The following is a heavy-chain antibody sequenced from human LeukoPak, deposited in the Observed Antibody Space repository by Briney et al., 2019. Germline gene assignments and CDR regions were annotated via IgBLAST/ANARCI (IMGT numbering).Heavy chain of an antibody. D-gene: IGHD6-6*01. CDR2: IYYSGST. CDR3: ARMPGSSTGFDY. CDR1: GGSISPYY. V-gene: IGHV4-59*01. Sequence: KPSETLSLTCTFSGGSISPYYWTWIRQPPGKGLEWLGYIYYSGSTNYDPPLKSRVTISVDTSKNQFSLKLTSVTAADTAVYYCARMPGSSTGFDYWGRGTLVTVSS. J-gene: IGHJ4*02.